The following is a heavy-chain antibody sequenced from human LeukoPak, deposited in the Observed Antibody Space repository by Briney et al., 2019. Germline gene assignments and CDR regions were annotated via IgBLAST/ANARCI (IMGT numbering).Heavy chain of an antibody. D-gene: IGHD1-26*01. J-gene: IGHJ3*02. CDR1: GDSISSGGFS. Sequence: PSQTLSLTCAVSGDSISSGGFSWNWIRQPPGRGLEWIGHIYHSGSTSYNPSLESRVTMSIDTSKNQFSLKLTSVTAADTAVYYCARERGNLRGDAFDIWGQGTMVTVSS. CDR3: ARERGNLRGDAFDI. CDR2: IYHSGST. V-gene: IGHV4-30-2*01.